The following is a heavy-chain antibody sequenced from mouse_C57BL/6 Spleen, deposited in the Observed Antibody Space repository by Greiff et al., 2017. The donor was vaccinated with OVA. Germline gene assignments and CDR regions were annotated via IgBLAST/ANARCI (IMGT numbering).Heavy chain of an antibody. V-gene: IGHV1-69*01. CDR3: ARGGITTVVPYYFDY. J-gene: IGHJ2*01. Sequence: VQLQQPGAELVMPGASVKLSCKASGYTFTSYWMHWVKQRPGQGLEWIGEIDPSDSNTNYNQKFKGKSTLTVDKSSSTAYMQLSSLTSEDSAVYYCARGGITTVVPYYFDYWGQGTTLTVSS. D-gene: IGHD1-1*01. CDR1: GYTFTSYW. CDR2: IDPSDSNT.